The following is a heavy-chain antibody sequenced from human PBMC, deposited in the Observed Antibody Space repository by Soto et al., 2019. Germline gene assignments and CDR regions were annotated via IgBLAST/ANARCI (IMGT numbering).Heavy chain of an antibody. J-gene: IGHJ5*02. CDR1: GGTFSSYA. Sequence: ASVKVSCKASGGTFSSYAISWVRQAPGQGLEWMGGIITIFGTANYAQKFQGRVTITADESTSTAYMELCSLRSEDTAVYYCASQWRGYCTNGVCYTSWFDPWGQGTLVTVSS. D-gene: IGHD2-8*01. CDR3: ASQWRGYCTNGVCYTSWFDP. V-gene: IGHV1-69*13. CDR2: IITIFGTA.